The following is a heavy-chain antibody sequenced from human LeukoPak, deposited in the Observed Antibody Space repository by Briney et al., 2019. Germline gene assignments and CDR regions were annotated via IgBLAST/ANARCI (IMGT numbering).Heavy chain of an antibody. Sequence: SGGSLRLSCAASGFTFSSYAMSWVRQAPGKGLEWVSAISGSGGSTYYADSVKGRFTISRDNSKNTLYLQMNSLRAEDTAVYYCAKVVTPPTKARYSSGWYGAHEYWGQGTLVTVSS. V-gene: IGHV3-23*01. J-gene: IGHJ4*02. CDR2: ISGSGGST. CDR3: AKVVTPPTKARYSSGWYGAHEY. CDR1: GFTFSSYA. D-gene: IGHD6-19*01.